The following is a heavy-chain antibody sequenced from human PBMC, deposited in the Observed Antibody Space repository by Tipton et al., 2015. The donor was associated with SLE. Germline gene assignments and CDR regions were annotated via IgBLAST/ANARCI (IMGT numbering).Heavy chain of an antibody. CDR3: AREFGARSPFFDY. CDR1: DGSISPFY. J-gene: IGHJ4*02. Sequence: TLSLTCTVSDGSISPFYRGWIRQPPGKGLEWLGYVHSNGDSTYHASLKSRVAISVDTSKNQFSLKLRSMTPADTAVYYCAREFGARSPFFDYWGQGKLVTVSS. CDR2: VHSNGDS. V-gene: IGHV4-59*01. D-gene: IGHD3-10*01.